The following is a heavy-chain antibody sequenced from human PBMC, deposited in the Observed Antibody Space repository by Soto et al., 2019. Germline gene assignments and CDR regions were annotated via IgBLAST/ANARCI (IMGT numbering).Heavy chain of an antibody. V-gene: IGHV3-23*01. CDR1: GFTFSSYA. J-gene: IGHJ1*01. Sequence: GGSLRLSCAASGFTFSSYAMSWVRQAPGKGLEWVSVFSGSGGSTYYADSGKGRFTISRDNSKNTLYLQMNSLRAGDTAVYYCAKLNPDAEYFQHWGQGTLVTVSS. CDR2: FSGSGGST. CDR3: AKLNPDAEYFQH.